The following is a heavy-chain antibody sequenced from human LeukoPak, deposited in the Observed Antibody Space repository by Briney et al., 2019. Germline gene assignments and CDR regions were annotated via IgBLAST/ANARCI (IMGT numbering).Heavy chain of an antibody. J-gene: IGHJ6*02. V-gene: IGHV4-59*01. Sequence: SETLSLTCTVSGGSISSYYWSWIRQPPGKGLEWIGYIYYSGSTNYNPSLKSRVTISVDTSKNQFSLKLSSVTAADTAVYYCARGQDIVVVPAAGGMDVWGQGTTVTVSS. CDR3: ARGQDIVVVPAAGGMDV. CDR1: GGSISSYY. CDR2: IYYSGST. D-gene: IGHD2-2*01.